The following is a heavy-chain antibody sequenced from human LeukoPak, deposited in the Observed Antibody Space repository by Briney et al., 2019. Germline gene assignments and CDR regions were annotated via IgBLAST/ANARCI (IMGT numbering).Heavy chain of an antibody. V-gene: IGHV3-33*01. D-gene: IGHD6-6*01. CDR3: ARDDYSSSSIDY. J-gene: IGHJ4*02. CDR2: IWYDGSNK. Sequence: GGSLRLSCAASGFTFSSYGMHWVRQAPGKGLEWVAVIWYDGSNKYHADPVKGRFTISRDNSKNTLYLQMNSLRAEDTAVYYCARDDYSSSSIDYWGQGTLVTVSS. CDR1: GFTFSSYG.